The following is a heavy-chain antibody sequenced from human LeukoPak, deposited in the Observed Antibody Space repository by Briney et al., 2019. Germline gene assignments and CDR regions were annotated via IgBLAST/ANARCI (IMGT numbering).Heavy chain of an antibody. Sequence: GGSLRLSCAASGFTFSNYALSWVRQAPGKGLEWVANIKQDGSEKYYVDSVKGRFTISRDNAKNSLYLQMNSLRAEDTAVYYCARDGAYCSSTSCYFGFDYWGQGTLVTVSS. CDR3: ARDGAYCSSTSCYFGFDY. CDR1: GFTFSNYA. D-gene: IGHD2-2*01. J-gene: IGHJ4*02. V-gene: IGHV3-7*01. CDR2: IKQDGSEK.